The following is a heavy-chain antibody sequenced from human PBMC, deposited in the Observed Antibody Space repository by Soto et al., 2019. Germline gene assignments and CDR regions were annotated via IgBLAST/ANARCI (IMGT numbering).Heavy chain of an antibody. J-gene: IGHJ5*02. Sequence: QVQLVQSGAEVKKPGASVKVSCKASGYTFTSYGISWVRQAPGQGLEWMGWISAYNGNTNYAQKLQGRVTMTTDTSTSTAYMELRSLRADDTAVYYCARDWGPLGYCSGGSCPWDWFDPWGQGTLVTVSS. D-gene: IGHD2-15*01. CDR1: GYTFTSYG. V-gene: IGHV1-18*01. CDR3: ARDWGPLGYCSGGSCPWDWFDP. CDR2: ISAYNGNT.